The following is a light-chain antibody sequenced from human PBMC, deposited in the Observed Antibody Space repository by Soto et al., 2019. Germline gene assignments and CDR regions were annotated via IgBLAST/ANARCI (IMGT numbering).Light chain of an antibody. J-gene: IGKJ1*01. Sequence: DIQMTQSPSTLSSSIGERYTFTCRASQCISRWLAWYKQNSGNAPKLLIYDASTLETGVPSRFSGSGSWTEFTLNISSLQPDDFGTCCCEPYNNYPVTFGQGTEVEIK. V-gene: IGKV1-5*01. CDR2: DAS. CDR3: EPYNNYPVT. CDR1: QCISRW.